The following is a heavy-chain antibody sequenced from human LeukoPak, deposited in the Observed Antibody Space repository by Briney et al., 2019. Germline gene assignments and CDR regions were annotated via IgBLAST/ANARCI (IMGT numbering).Heavy chain of an antibody. CDR3: ARHIDNGWYAY. CDR1: GGSISSGDYY. V-gene: IGHV4-30-4*01. Sequence: SQTLSLTCTVSGGSISSGDYYWSWIRQPPGKGLEWIGYVSYSGSTNYNPSLKSRVTMSVDRSRNQFSLKLDSVTAADTAVYYCARHIDNGWYAYWGQGTLVTVSS. J-gene: IGHJ4*02. D-gene: IGHD6-19*01. CDR2: VSYSGST.